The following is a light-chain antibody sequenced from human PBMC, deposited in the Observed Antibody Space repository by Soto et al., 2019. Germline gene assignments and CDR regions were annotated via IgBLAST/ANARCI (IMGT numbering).Light chain of an antibody. CDR3: QTWGTGIHV. Sequence: QPVLTQSPSASASLGASVKLTCTLSSGHSSNAIAWHQQQPEKGPRYLMKLNSDGRYSKGDGIPDRFSGSSSGAERYLTISXLQSEDEADYYCQTWGTGIHVFGTGTKDTVL. J-gene: IGLJ1*01. CDR2: LNSDGRY. V-gene: IGLV4-69*02. CDR1: SGHSSNA.